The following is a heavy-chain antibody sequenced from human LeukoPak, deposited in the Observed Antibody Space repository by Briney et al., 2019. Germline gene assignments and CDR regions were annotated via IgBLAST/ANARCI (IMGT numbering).Heavy chain of an antibody. CDR3: ARGLSWAYYMDV. CDR2: IYYSGST. Sequence: SETLSLTCTVSGGSISSSSYYWGWIRQPPGKGLEWTGSIYYSGSTYYNPSLKSRVTISVDTSKNQFTLKLSSVTAADTAVYYCARGLSWAYYMDVWGKGTTVTVSS. CDR1: GGSISSSSYY. D-gene: IGHD2/OR15-2a*01. J-gene: IGHJ6*03. V-gene: IGHV4-39*06.